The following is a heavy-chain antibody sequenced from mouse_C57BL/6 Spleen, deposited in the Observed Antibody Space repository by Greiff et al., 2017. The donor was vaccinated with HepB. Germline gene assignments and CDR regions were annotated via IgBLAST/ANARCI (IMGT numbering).Heavy chain of an antibody. CDR2: INPNNGGT. V-gene: IGHV1-22*01. J-gene: IGHJ2*01. Sequence: EVQLQQSGPELVKPGASVKMSCKASGYTFTDYNMHWVKQSHGKSLEWMGYINPNNGGTSYNQKFKGKATLTGNKSSSTAYMELRSLTSEDSAVYYCARKGYYFDYWGQGTTLTVSS. CDR1: GYTFTDYN. CDR3: ARKGYYFDY.